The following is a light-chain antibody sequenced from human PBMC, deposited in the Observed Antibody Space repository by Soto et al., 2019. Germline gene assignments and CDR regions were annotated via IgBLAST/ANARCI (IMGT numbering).Light chain of an antibody. CDR1: SSNIGTNT. V-gene: IGLV1-44*01. CDR3: AAWDDSLNGWV. Sequence: QSVLTQPPSASGTPGQRVPISCSGSSSNIGTNTVNWYQQLPGTAPKLLIYSNDQRPPGVPDRFSGSKSGTSASLAISGLQSEDEADYYCAAWDDSLNGWVFGGGTKLTVL. CDR2: SND. J-gene: IGLJ3*02.